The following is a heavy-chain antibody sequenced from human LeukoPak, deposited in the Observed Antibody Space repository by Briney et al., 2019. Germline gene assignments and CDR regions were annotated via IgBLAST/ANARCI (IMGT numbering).Heavy chain of an antibody. D-gene: IGHD3-10*01. J-gene: IGHJ4*02. Sequence: GGSLRLSCAASGFTFGSYAVSWVRQAPGKGLEWVSGISGSGGGTYYADSVKGRFTISRDNSKNTVYLQMNSLRAEDTAVYYRARRGPFDFWGQGTLVTVSS. V-gene: IGHV3-23*01. CDR2: ISGSGGGT. CDR3: ARRGPFDF. CDR1: GFTFGSYA.